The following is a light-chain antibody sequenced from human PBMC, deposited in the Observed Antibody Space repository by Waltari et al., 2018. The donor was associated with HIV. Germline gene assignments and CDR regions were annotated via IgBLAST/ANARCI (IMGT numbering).Light chain of an antibody. J-gene: IGKJ1*01. CDR3: QQYGRSLWT. CDR1: QSVVANY. Sequence: EIVLTQSPDTLSLSTGDRATLSCRASQSVVANYLVWYQQTLGQAPRLVMYSTSSSATGVPDRFTGSGSGTAFTLPISRLEPEDSAVYFCQQYGRSLWTFGQGTRVEVK. CDR2: STS. V-gene: IGKV3-20*01.